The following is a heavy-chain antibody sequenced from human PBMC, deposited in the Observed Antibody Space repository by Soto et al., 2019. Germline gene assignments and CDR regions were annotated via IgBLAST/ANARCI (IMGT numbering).Heavy chain of an antibody. CDR3: ARDQCSGGSCYYSYGMDV. CDR2: VYYSGSS. CDR1: GGSVSSGSYY. Sequence: PSETLSLTCTVSGGSVSSGSYYWTWIRQPPGKGLEWIGYVYYSGSSNYNPSLKSRVTISIDTSKNQFSLKLSSVTAADTAVYYCARDQCSGGSCYYSYGMDVWGQGAPVTVS. D-gene: IGHD2-15*01. J-gene: IGHJ6*02. V-gene: IGHV4-61*01.